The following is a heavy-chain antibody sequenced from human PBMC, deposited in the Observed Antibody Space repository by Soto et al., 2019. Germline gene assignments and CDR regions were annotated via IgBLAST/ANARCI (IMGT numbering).Heavy chain of an antibody. Sequence: QITLKESGHTLVEPTQPLTLTCAFSGFSLSTGGEAVGWIRQPPGKAMEWLALIHWTGDKSYTPSLRNRLTLTKDTFKDQVVLTMTNMDPLDTATYYCAHGPGRIAVHCTRTFDIWGQGTMVTFAS. V-gene: IGHV2-5*01. CDR2: IHWTGDK. CDR3: AHGPGRIAVHCTRTFDI. J-gene: IGHJ3*02. D-gene: IGHD6-19*01. CDR1: GFSLSTGGEA.